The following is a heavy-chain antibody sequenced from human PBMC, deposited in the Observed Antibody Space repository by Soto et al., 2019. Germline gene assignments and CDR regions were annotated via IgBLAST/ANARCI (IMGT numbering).Heavy chain of an antibody. V-gene: IGHV1-69*08. Sequence: QVQLVQSGAEVKKPGSSVKVSCKASGGTFSSYTISWVRQAPGQGLEWMGRIIPILGIANYAQKFQGRVTITADKSTRTAYMELSSLRSEDTAVYYCARDTPTIADERYFDYWGQGTLVTVSS. CDR1: GGTFSSYT. CDR3: ARDTPTIADERYFDY. CDR2: IIPILGIA. J-gene: IGHJ4*02. D-gene: IGHD1-1*01.